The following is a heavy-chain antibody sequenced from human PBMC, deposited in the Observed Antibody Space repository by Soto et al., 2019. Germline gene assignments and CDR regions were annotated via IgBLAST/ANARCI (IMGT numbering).Heavy chain of an antibody. CDR3: VRGGGGGLFEP. CDR1: GFTFVDSY. V-gene: IGHV3-11*06. Sequence: PGGSLRLSCAGSGFTFVDSYMSWIRQAPVKGLDWLSYISPGSRYPAYADSVKGRFTISRDNAKRSLYLQMMSLTAEDTATYYCVRGGGGGLFEPWGQGTMVTVS. J-gene: IGHJ5*02. CDR2: ISPGSRYP. D-gene: IGHD2-15*01.